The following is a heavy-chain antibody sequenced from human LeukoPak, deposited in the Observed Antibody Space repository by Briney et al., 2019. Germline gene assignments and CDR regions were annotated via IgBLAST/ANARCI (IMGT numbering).Heavy chain of an antibody. D-gene: IGHD2-2*02. CDR1: GFTFNSYS. CDR2: ISSSSSYI. J-gene: IGHJ3*02. V-gene: IGHV3-21*01. Sequence: GGSLRLSCAASGFTFNSYSMNWVRQAPGKGLEWVSSISSSSSYIYYADSVKGRFTISRDNAKNSLYLQMNSLRAEDTAVYYCARDVVVPAAIQKGAFDIWGQGTMVTVSS. CDR3: ARDVVVPAAIQKGAFDI.